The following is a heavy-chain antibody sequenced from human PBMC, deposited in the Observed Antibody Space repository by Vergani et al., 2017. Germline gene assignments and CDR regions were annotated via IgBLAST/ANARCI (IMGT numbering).Heavy chain of an antibody. J-gene: IGHJ4*02. CDR3: ARDWYSGWGSYSFEH. CDR2: INPNSGDT. V-gene: IGHV1-2*02. CDR1: GYTFTDYY. D-gene: IGHD3-10*01. Sequence: QVQLVQSGAEVKKPGASVRVSCKASGYTFTDYYVHWVRQAPGEGLQWMGWINPNSGDTNYAQRFQGRVTMTRDTSISTAYMDLSRLTSDDTAVYYCARDWYSGWGSYSFEHWGQGTLVTVSS.